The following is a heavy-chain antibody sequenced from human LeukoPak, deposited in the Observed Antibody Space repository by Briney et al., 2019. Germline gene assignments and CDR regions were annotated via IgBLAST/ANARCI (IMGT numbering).Heavy chain of an antibody. CDR1: GYTFTGYY. J-gene: IGHJ3*02. CDR3: ASSVSYCRSTSCRPGDAFDI. Sequence: GASVKVSCKASGYTFTGYYMHWVRQAPGQRLEWMGWINPNSGGTNYAQKFQGRVTMTRDTSISTAYMELSRLRSDDTAVYYCASSVSYCRSTSCRPGDAFDIWGQGTMVTVSS. V-gene: IGHV1-2*02. D-gene: IGHD2-2*01. CDR2: INPNSGGT.